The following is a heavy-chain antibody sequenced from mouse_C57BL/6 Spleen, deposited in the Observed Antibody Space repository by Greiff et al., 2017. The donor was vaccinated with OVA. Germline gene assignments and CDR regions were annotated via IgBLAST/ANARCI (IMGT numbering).Heavy chain of an antibody. J-gene: IGHJ4*01. V-gene: IGHV1-59*01. CDR1: GYTFTSYW. CDR3: ASSYYYGSPYYAMDY. D-gene: IGHD1-1*01. Sequence: QVQLQQPGAELVRPGTSVKLSCKASGYTFTSYWMHWVKQRPGQGLEWIGVIDPSDSYTNYNQKFKGKATLTVDTSSSTAYMQLSSLTSEYSAVYYCASSYYYGSPYYAMDYWGQGTSVTVSS. CDR2: IDPSDSYT.